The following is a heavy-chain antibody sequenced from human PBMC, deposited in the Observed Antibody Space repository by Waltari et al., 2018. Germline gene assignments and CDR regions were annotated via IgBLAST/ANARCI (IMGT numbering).Heavy chain of an antibody. Sequence: EVQLVESGGGLVQPGGSLRLSCAVSGFTFSTYSMTWVRQAPGKGLEWVANIKQNGTEKYYVDSVKGRFSISRDNGKNLLYLHMNSLRADETAVYYCARDEMHRTTWYHFWGQGTQVTVSS. CDR2: IKQNGTEK. J-gene: IGHJ4*02. V-gene: IGHV3-7*04. D-gene: IGHD6-13*01. CDR1: GFTFSTYS. CDR3: ARDEMHRTTWYHF.